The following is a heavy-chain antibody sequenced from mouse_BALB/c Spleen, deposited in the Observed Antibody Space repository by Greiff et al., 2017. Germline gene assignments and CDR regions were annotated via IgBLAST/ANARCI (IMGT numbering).Heavy chain of an antibody. CDR3: AREWDGNYPHYFDY. V-gene: IGHV5-17*02. D-gene: IGHD2-1*01. Sequence: EVQGVESGGGLVQPGGSRKLSCAASGFTFSSFGMHWVRQAPEKGLEWVAYISSGSSTIYYADTVKGRFTISRDNPKNTLFLQMTSLRSEDTAMYYCAREWDGNYPHYFDYWGQGTTLTVSS. J-gene: IGHJ2*01. CDR2: ISSGSSTI. CDR1: GFTFSSFG.